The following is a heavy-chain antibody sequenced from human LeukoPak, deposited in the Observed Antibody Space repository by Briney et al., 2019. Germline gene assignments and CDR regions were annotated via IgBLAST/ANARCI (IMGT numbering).Heavy chain of an antibody. D-gene: IGHD1-26*01. J-gene: IGHJ4*02. CDR3: AKSAPYSATYFDY. V-gene: IGHV3-23*01. CDR2: IRGGGANT. Sequence: SVSLSCAASELTFNSYAMRWVSRPPGRGLEWVSAIRGGGANTYYADSVKGRFTISRDNSKNTQYLQMNSLRAEDTAVYYCAKSAPYSATYFDYWGRGTLVTVSS. CDR1: ELTFNSYA.